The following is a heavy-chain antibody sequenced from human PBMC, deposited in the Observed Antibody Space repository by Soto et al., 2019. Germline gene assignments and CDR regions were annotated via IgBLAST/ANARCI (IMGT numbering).Heavy chain of an antibody. CDR2: ISADERKT. J-gene: IGHJ6*02. Sequence: QLQLLQSGGGVVQPGRSLRLSCVASGFTFSAFGMHWVRQAPGKGLEWVAVISADERKTFYAYSVKGRFTISRDSPHNALFLDLRSLRGYDTAVYFCAKDRGSLDYCYGMDAWGQGTTVTVSS. CDR3: AKDRGSLDYCYGMDA. D-gene: IGHD3-10*01. CDR1: GFTFSAFG. V-gene: IGHV3-30*18.